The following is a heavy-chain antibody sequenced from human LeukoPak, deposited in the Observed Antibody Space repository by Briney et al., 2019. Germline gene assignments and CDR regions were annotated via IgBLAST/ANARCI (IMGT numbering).Heavy chain of an antibody. CDR2: ISAYNGNT. Sequence: GASVKVSCKASGYTFTSYGISWVRQAPGQGLEWMGWISAYNGNTNYAQKLQGRVTMTTDTSTSTAYMELRSLRSDDTAVYYCARSVEDCYYGSGSYWVDYWGQGTLVTVSS. CDR1: GYTFTSYG. J-gene: IGHJ4*02. V-gene: IGHV1-18*01. D-gene: IGHD3-10*01. CDR3: ARSVEDCYYGSGSYWVDY.